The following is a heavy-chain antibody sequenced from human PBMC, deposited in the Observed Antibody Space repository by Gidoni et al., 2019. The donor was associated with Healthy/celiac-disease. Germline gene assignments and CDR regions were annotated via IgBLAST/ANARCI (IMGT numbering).Heavy chain of an antibody. J-gene: IGHJ6*02. D-gene: IGHD5-12*01. Sequence: QVQLVQSGAEVKKPRSSVKVSCQASGGTFSSYAISWVRQAPGQGLEWMGGIIPIFGTANYAQKFQGRVTITADESTSTAYMELSSLRSEDTAVYYCARDLRGRNYYYGMDVWGQGTTVTVSS. CDR1: GGTFSSYA. V-gene: IGHV1-69*01. CDR2: IIPIFGTA. CDR3: ARDLRGRNYYYGMDV.